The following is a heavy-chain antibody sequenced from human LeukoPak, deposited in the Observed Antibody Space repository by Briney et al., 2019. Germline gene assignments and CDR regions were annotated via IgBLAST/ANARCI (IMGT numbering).Heavy chain of an antibody. CDR1: GGSFSGYY. D-gene: IGHD1-7*01. CDR2: INHSGST. J-gene: IGHJ6*03. V-gene: IGHV4-34*01. Sequence: AETLSLTCAVYGGSFSGYYWSWIRQPPGKGLEWIGEINHSGSTNYNPSLKSRVTISVDTSKNQFSLKLSSVTAADTAVYYCARGRLELRSYYYYYMDVWGKGTTVTVSS. CDR3: ARGRLELRSYYYYYMDV.